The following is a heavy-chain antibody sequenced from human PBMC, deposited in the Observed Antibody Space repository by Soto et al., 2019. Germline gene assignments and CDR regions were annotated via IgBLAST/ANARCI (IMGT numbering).Heavy chain of an antibody. CDR3: ARVNIVLMVYAKPYWFDP. D-gene: IGHD2-8*01. CDR2: INAGNGNT. Sequence: GASVKVSCKASGYTFTSYAMHWVRQAPGQRLEWMGWINAGNGNTKYSQKFQGRVTITRDTSASTAYMELSSLRSEDTAVYYCARVNIVLMVYAKPYWFDPWGQGTLVTVSS. J-gene: IGHJ5*02. CDR1: GYTFTSYA. V-gene: IGHV1-3*01.